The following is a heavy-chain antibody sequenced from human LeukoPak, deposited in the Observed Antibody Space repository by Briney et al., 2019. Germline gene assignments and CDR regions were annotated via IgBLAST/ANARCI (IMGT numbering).Heavy chain of an antibody. CDR3: AKWEPGADFDY. D-gene: IGHD1-26*01. Sequence: GGSLRLSCAASGFTFSSYAMSWVCQAPGKGLEWVSAISGSGGSTYYADSVKGRFTISRDNSKSTLYLQMKSLRAEDTAVYYCAKWEPGADFDYWGQGTLVTVSS. J-gene: IGHJ4*02. V-gene: IGHV3-23*01. CDR1: GFTFSSYA. CDR2: ISGSGGST.